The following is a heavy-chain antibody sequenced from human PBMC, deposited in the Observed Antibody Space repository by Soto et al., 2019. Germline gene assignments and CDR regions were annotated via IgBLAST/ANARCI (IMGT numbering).Heavy chain of an antibody. Sequence: PGGSLRLSCIASGFTFSSYAMNWVRQAPGKGLEWVSVISGSGGSTYYANTVKGRFTISRDNSKNTLYLQMNSLKTEDTAVFYCAKERSSGWSLDYWGQGTLVTVSS. CDR1: GFTFSSYA. CDR2: ISGSGGST. V-gene: IGHV3-23*01. CDR3: AKERSSGWSLDY. J-gene: IGHJ4*02. D-gene: IGHD6-19*01.